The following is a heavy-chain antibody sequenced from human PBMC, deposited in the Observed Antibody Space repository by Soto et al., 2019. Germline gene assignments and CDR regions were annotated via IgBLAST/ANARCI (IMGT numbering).Heavy chain of an antibody. V-gene: IGHV1-46*01. CDR1: GYTFTSYY. J-gene: IGHJ4*02. Sequence: ASVKVSCKASGYTFTSYYMHWVRQAPGQGLEWMGIINPSGGSTSYAQKFQGRVTMTRDTSTSTVYMELSSLRSEDTAVYYCARDSVLTGTTLPFDYWGQGTLVTVSS. CDR2: INPSGGST. D-gene: IGHD1-7*01. CDR3: ARDSVLTGTTLPFDY.